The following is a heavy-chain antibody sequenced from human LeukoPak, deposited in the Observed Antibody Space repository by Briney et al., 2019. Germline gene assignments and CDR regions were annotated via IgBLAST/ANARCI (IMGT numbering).Heavy chain of an antibody. Sequence: PSETLSLTCTVSGYSISSGYYWGWIRQPPGKGLEWIGSIYHSGSTYYNPSLKSRVTISVDTSKNQFSLKLSSVTAADTAVYYCARQVDDGYNHAFDIWGQGTMVTVSS. J-gene: IGHJ3*02. CDR2: IYHSGST. D-gene: IGHD5-24*01. CDR3: ARQVDDGYNHAFDI. CDR1: GYSISSGYY. V-gene: IGHV4-38-2*02.